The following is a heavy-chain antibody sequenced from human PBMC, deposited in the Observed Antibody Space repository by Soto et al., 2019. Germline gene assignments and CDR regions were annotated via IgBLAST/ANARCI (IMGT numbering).Heavy chain of an antibody. D-gene: IGHD3-16*01. V-gene: IGHV5-10-1*01. CDR3: AGNMITVGGTPTSSEGDFGMDV. CDR2: LDPSGSYT. Sequence: PGESPKISRQSSGYTLSNHWISWVRQKPGKGLEWMGKLDPSGSYTDYSPSFQGHVSLSVDKSVSTAYLQWSSLKASDSALYYCAGNMITVGGTPTSSEGDFGMDVWGHGTAVTVSS. CDR1: GYTLSNHW. J-gene: IGHJ6*02.